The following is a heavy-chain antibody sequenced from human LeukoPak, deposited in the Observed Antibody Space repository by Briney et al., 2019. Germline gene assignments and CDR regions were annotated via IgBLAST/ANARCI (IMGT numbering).Heavy chain of an antibody. Sequence: GSLRLSRVASGITFRSLGMHLVRQAPGKGLEWVALIWYDGSNTYYADSVKGRFTISRDDSKNTVYLQMNSLRAEDTALYYCARGFSDFDSWGQGTLVIVSS. CDR3: ARGFSDFDS. D-gene: IGHD3-3*01. J-gene: IGHJ4*02. CDR2: IWYDGSNT. V-gene: IGHV3-33*01. CDR1: GITFRSLG.